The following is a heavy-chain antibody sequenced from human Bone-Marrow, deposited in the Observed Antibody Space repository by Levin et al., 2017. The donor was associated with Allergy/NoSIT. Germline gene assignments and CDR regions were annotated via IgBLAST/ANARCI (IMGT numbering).Heavy chain of an antibody. J-gene: IGHJ6*02. D-gene: IGHD2-15*01. Sequence: SQTLSLTCIVSGGSINSSHWSWIRQPPGKGLEWIGYIYYSGSTNYNPSLKSRVTMSVDTSKNQFSLTLNSVTAADTAVYYCARDRVVASSGTYYYYGMAVWGQGTTVTVSS. CDR1: GGSINSSH. V-gene: IGHV4-59*01. CDR3: ARDRVVASSGTYYYYGMAV. CDR2: IYYSGST.